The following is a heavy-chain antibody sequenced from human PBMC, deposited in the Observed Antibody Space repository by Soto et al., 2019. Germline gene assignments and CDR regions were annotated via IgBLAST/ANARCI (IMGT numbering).Heavy chain of an antibody. D-gene: IGHD2-21*01. V-gene: IGHV3-9*01. J-gene: IGHJ3*01. CDR1: GFIFDDYA. CDR3: AKDIRILWVRELFSAVFDV. Sequence: EVQLVESGGGWVQPGRSLRLSCAASGFIFDDYAMYWVRQAPGKGLEWVSGISWNSGRVGYGDFVKGRFTISRDNAKKSMYLQMNSLRPEDTALYYCAKDIRILWVRELFSAVFDVWRRGTMVNVPS. CDR2: ISWNSGRV.